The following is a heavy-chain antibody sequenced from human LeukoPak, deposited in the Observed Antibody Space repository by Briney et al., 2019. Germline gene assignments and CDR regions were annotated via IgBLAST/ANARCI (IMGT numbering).Heavy chain of an antibody. J-gene: IGHJ5*02. Sequence: SETLSLTCTVSGGSISSGSYYWSWIRQPAGKGLEWSGRIYTSGSTNYNPSLKSRVTISVDTSKNQFSLKLSSVTAADTAVYYCARDRKWLSTMGIDPWGQGTLVTVSS. CDR1: GGSISSGSYY. CDR2: IYTSGST. D-gene: IGHD3-22*01. CDR3: ARDRKWLSTMGIDP. V-gene: IGHV4-61*02.